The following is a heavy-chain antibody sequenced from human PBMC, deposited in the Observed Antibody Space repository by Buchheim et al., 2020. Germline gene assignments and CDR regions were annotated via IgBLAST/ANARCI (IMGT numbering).Heavy chain of an antibody. Sequence: QVQLVQSGAEVKKPGASVKVSCKASGYTFTGYYMHWVRQAPGQGLEWMGRINLNSGGTNHAQKFQGRVTMTRDTSISPAHMELSRLRSDDTAVYYCARGYDILTGAYDYWGQGTL. CDR3: ARGYDILTGAYDY. CDR2: INLNSGGT. D-gene: IGHD3-9*01. V-gene: IGHV1-2*06. J-gene: IGHJ4*02. CDR1: GYTFTGYY.